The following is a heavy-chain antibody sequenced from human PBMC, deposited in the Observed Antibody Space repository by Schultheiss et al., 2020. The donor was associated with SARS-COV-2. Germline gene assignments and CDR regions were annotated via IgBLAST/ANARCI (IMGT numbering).Heavy chain of an antibody. V-gene: IGHV1-69*13. CDR2: INPIFGTA. Sequence: SVKVSCKASGYTFTGYYMHWVRQAPGQGLEWMGWINPIFGTANYAQKFQGRVTITADESTSTAYMELSSLRSEDTAVYYCARDRVVVSAFDIWGQGTMVTVSS. CDR1: GYTFTGYY. D-gene: IGHD2-15*01. J-gene: IGHJ3*02. CDR3: ARDRVVVSAFDI.